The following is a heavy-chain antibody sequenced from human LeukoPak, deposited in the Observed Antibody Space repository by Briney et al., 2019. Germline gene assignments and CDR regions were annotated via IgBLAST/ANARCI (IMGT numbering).Heavy chain of an antibody. V-gene: IGHV1-69*13. CDR1: GYTFTSYY. Sequence: SVKVSCKASGYTFTSYYMHWVRQAPGQGLEWMGGIIPIFGTANYAQKFQGRVTITADESTSTAYMELSSLRSEDTAVYYCARRYCSGGSCYLNYWGQGTLVTVSS. D-gene: IGHD2-15*01. J-gene: IGHJ4*02. CDR3: ARRYCSGGSCYLNY. CDR2: IIPIFGTA.